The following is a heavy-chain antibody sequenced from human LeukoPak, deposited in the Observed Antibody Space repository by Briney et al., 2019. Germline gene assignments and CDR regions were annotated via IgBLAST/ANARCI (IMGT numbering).Heavy chain of an antibody. Sequence: SETLSLTCTVSGGSMRSYNWSWIRQPPGKGLELIGYVYYSGTANYNPSLESRVTILVDTSKNQFSLNLSSVTAADTAVYYCARTKSGWYYSDYWGQGTLVSVSS. J-gene: IGHJ4*02. CDR1: GGSMRSYN. CDR3: ARTKSGWYYSDY. CDR2: VYYSGTA. V-gene: IGHV4-59*08. D-gene: IGHD6-19*01.